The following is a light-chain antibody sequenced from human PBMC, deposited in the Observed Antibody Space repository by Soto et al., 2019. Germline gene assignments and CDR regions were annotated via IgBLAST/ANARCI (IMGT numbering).Light chain of an antibody. CDR2: EGS. Sequence: QSVLTQPASVSGSPGQSITISCTGTSIDVGSYNLVSWYQQHPGKAPKLMIYEGSKRPSGVSNRFSGSKSGYTASLTISGLQAEDEADYYCCSYAGSGTLVFGGGTKLTVL. J-gene: IGLJ3*02. CDR3: CSYAGSGTLV. CDR1: SIDVGSYNL. V-gene: IGLV2-23*01.